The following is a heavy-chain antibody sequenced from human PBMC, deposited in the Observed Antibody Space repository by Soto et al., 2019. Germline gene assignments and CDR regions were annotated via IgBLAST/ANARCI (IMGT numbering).Heavy chain of an antibody. D-gene: IGHD5-18*01. CDR1: GYTLTSYG. J-gene: IGHJ6*02. CDR2: ISAYNGNT. V-gene: IGHV1-18*01. CDR3: ARTQLWLNYYYGMDV. Sequence: ASVKVSCKASGYTLTSYGISWVRQAPGQGLEWMGWISAYNGNTNYAQKLQGRVTMTTDTSTSTAYMELRSLRSDDTAVYYCARTQLWLNYYYGMDVWGQGTTVTVSS.